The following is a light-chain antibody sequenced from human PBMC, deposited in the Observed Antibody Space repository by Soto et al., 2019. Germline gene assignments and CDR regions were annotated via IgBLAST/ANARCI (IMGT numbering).Light chain of an antibody. CDR3: QQYSTYTPRT. CDR2: KAS. J-gene: IGKJ5*01. V-gene: IGKV1-5*03. Sequence: DIQMTQSPSTVSASVGDRVTITCRSSQSISIWLAWYQQKPGKAPKILIYKASSLESGVPSRFSGSGSGTEFTLTISSLQPDDCATYYCQQYSTYTPRTFGQGTRREMK. CDR1: QSISIW.